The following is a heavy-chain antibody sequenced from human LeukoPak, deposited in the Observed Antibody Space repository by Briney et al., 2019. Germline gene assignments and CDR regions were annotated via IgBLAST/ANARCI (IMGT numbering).Heavy chain of an antibody. CDR1: GGSISTSSYY. CDR3: ARDPVYAVAGTPYYFDY. CDR2: IFYSGST. Sequence: SSETLSLTCTVSGGSISTSSYYWGWVRQPPGKGLEWIGNIFYSGSTYYSPSLKSRVTISLDTSRNQFSLKLSSVTAADTAVYYCARDPVYAVAGTPYYFDYWGQGTLVTVSS. D-gene: IGHD6-19*01. V-gene: IGHV4-39*07. J-gene: IGHJ4*02.